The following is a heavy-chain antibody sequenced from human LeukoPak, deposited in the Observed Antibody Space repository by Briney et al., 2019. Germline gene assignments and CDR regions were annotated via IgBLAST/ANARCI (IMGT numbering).Heavy chain of an antibody. Sequence: ASVKVSCKASGYTFIDYYMHWVRQAPGHGPEWMGWINPTSGDTNYAQKFQGRVTMTRDTSISTAYMELSRLTFDDTAVYYCAKNGTYYGIDPWGQGTLVTVSS. CDR2: INPTSGDT. CDR3: AKNGTYYGIDP. CDR1: GYTFIDYY. V-gene: IGHV1-2*02. J-gene: IGHJ5*02. D-gene: IGHD1-26*01.